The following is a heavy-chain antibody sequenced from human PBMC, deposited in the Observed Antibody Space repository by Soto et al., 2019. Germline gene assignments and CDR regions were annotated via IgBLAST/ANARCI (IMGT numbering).Heavy chain of an antibody. CDR2: INQSGST. V-gene: IGHV4-34*01. CDR3: ARGYYYGSGSSFPY. CDR1: SGSFSTYY. Sequence: SETLSLTCAVYSGSFSTYYWNWIRQPPGKGLEWIGEINQSGSTNYNPSLKSRVTISVDTSKNQFSLKLNSVTAADTAVYYCARGYYYGSGSSFPYWGQGTLVTVS. J-gene: IGHJ4*02. D-gene: IGHD3-10*01.